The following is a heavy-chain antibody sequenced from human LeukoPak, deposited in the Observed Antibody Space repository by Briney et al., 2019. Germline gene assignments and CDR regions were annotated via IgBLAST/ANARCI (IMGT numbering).Heavy chain of an antibody. CDR3: ARVRYSSGWPLFDY. D-gene: IGHD6-19*01. CDR1: GGSISSYY. V-gene: IGHV4-59*01. CDR2: IYYSGST. Sequence: PSETLSLTCTVSGGSISSYYWSWIRQPPGKGLEWIGYIYYSGSTNYNPSLKSRVTISVDTSKNQFSLKLSSVTAADTAVYYCARVRYSSGWPLFDYWGQGTLVTVSS. J-gene: IGHJ4*02.